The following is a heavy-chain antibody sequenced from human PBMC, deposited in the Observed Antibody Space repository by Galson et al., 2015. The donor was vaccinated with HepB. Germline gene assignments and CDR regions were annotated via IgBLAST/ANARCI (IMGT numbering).Heavy chain of an antibody. J-gene: IGHJ4*02. CDR3: ARGAKVAAHLHSGGGGFDY. V-gene: IGHV3-43*01. D-gene: IGHD4-23*01. CDR1: GFTFDDFT. CDR2: INWKDGSV. Sequence: SLRLSCAASGFTFDDFTMHWVRQAPGKGLEWVSLINWKDGSVYYADSVRGRFTISRDNSKNSLYLQMDSLRTEDTALYYCARGAKVAAHLHSGGGGFDYWGQGTLVTVSS.